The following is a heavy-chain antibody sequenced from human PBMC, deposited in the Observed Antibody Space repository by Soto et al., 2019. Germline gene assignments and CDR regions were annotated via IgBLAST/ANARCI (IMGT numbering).Heavy chain of an antibody. CDR2: IKLDGSEK. J-gene: IGHJ4*02. CDR3: VRVGGFCSGGSCQVLFFDS. V-gene: IGHV3-7*01. Sequence: EVQLAESGGGLVQPGGSLRLSCAASGFTFSNYWMSWVRQAPGKGLEWVANIKLDGSEKDCVDSVKGRFTISRDNAKKSLYLQMNSLRAEDTAVYYCVRVGGFCSGGSCQVLFFDSWGQGALVTVSS. D-gene: IGHD2-15*01. CDR1: GFTFSNYW.